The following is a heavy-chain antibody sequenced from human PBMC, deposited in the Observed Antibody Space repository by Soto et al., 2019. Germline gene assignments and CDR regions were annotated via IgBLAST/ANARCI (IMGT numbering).Heavy chain of an antibody. CDR2: IYHTGSA. CDR3: ARVRDGYKIFDY. J-gene: IGHJ4*02. D-gene: IGHD5-12*01. CDR1: SGSNSSGDYY. Sequence: SETLSLTCTVASGSNSSGDYYWSWIRQPPGKGLEWIGYIYHTGSAYYDPSLKSRVTISVDTSKNQFSLKLSSVTAADTAVYYCARVRDGYKIFDYWGQGTLVTVSS. V-gene: IGHV4-30-4*02.